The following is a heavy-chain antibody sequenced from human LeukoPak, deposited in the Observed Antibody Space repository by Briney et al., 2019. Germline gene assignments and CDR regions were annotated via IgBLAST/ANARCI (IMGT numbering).Heavy chain of an antibody. CDR1: GGTFSSYA. J-gene: IGHJ4*02. CDR3: ARGGVGYCSSTSCFYPVDY. Sequence: GSSVKVSCKASGGTFSSYAISWVRQAPGQGLEWMGGIIPIFGTANYAQKFQGRVTITADESTSTAYMELSSLRSEDTAVYYCARGGVGYCSSTSCFYPVDYWGQGTLVTVSS. D-gene: IGHD2-2*01. V-gene: IGHV1-69*01. CDR2: IIPIFGTA.